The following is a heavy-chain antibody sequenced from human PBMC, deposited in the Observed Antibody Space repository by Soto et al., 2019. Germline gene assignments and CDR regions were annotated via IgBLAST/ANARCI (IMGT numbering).Heavy chain of an antibody. CDR3: ARNTFNWFDP. J-gene: IGHJ5*02. V-gene: IGHV3-11*01. CDR2: TSNSGNSV. CDR1: GFTFNDFF. Sequence: QVQLVESGGDLVKPGGSLRLSCAASGFTFNDFFMTWIRQAPGRGPEWVASTSNSGNSVYYADSLKGRFTVSRDNAQNTLTLQMTDLRVDDTAVYYCARNTFNWFDPWGQGTLVTVSS.